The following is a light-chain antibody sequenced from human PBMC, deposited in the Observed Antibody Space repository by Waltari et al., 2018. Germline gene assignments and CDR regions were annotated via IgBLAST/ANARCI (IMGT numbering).Light chain of an antibody. CDR1: QTLLNSNGYNY. Sequence: DVVMTQSPLFLPVTPGEPASISCRSSQTLLNSNGYNYLDWFLQKPGKSPQLLIYSGSNRASGVPDRFSGSGSGTDVTLKISRVEAEDVGIYYCMQALQTPLTFGGGTKVEIK. V-gene: IGKV2-28*01. J-gene: IGKJ4*01. CDR3: MQALQTPLT. CDR2: SGS.